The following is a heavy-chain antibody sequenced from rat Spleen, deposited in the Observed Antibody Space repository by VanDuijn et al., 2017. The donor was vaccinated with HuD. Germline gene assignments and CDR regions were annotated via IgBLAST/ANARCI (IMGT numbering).Heavy chain of an antibody. Sequence: EVQLVESGGGLVQPGRSMKFSCTASGFTFSRYWVYWVRQAPGKGLEWVSSITNTGGSTYYPDSVKGRFTISRDNAKSTLYLQMNSLRSEDTATYYCTRDRETTRAYYFDYWGQGAMVTVSS. V-gene: IGHV5-31*01. CDR3: TRDRETTRAYYFDY. D-gene: IGHD1-4*01. CDR1: GFTFSRYW. CDR2: ITNTGGST. J-gene: IGHJ2*01.